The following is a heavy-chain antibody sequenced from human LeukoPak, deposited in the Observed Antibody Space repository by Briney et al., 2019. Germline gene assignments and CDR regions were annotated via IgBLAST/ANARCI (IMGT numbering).Heavy chain of an antibody. Sequence: ASVKVSCKASGYTFTSYAMHWVRQAPGPRLELMGWINAGNGNTKYSQKFQGRVTITRDTSASTAYMEVSSLGSEDTAVYYCARDGEGELRSWGQGTLVTVSS. CDR3: ARDGEGELRS. V-gene: IGHV1-3*01. CDR1: GYTFTSYA. CDR2: INAGNGNT. J-gene: IGHJ5*02. D-gene: IGHD1-7*01.